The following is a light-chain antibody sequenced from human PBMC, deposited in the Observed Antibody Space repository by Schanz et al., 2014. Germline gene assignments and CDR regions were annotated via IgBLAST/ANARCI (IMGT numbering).Light chain of an antibody. CDR3: QQYNDWPPKT. J-gene: IGKJ1*01. V-gene: IGKV3-15*01. Sequence: EIVLTQSPATLSLSPGDRATLSCRASQSVSSSYLAWYQQKPGQAPRLLIYGASTRATGIPARFSGSGSGTEFTLTISSLQSEDFAVYYCQQYNDWPPKTFGQGTKVEIK. CDR1: QSVSSSY. CDR2: GAS.